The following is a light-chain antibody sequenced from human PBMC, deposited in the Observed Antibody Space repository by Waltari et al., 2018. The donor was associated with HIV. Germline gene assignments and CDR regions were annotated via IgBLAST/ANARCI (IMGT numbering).Light chain of an antibody. CDR1: QSVSSSY. V-gene: IGKV3-20*01. CDR3: QQYGSSPPVT. Sequence: VLTQSPGTLSLSPGERATLSCRASQSVSSSYLAWYQQKPGQAPRLLIYGASSRATGIPDRFSGSGSGTDFTLTISRLEPEDFAVYYCQQYGSSPPVTFGQGTRLEIK. CDR2: GAS. J-gene: IGKJ5*01.